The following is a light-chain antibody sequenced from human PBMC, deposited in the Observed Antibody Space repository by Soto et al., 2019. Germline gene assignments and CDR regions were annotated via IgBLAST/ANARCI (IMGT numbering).Light chain of an antibody. CDR3: QQYNNWPFPSWT. J-gene: IGKJ1*01. CDR1: QSVSSK. Sequence: EIVMTQSPATLSVSPGERATLSCRASQSVSSKLAWYQQKPGQAPRLLIYGASTRATGIPARFSGSGSGTEFTLTISSLQSEDFAVCYCQQYNNWPFPSWTFGQGTKVEIK. CDR2: GAS. V-gene: IGKV3-15*01.